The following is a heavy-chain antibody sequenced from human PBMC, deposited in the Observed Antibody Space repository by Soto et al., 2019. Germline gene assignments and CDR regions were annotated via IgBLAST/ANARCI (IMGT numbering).Heavy chain of an antibody. V-gene: IGHV1-69*02. D-gene: IGHD3-16*01. Sequence: QVQLVQSGAAVKKPGSSVKVSCKASGGTFSSYTISWVRQAPGQGLEWMGRIIPILGIANYAQKFQGRVTITADKSTSTAYMELSSLRSEDTAVYYCAWGWGNYYYYGMDVWGQGTTVTVSS. CDR2: IIPILGIA. J-gene: IGHJ6*02. CDR1: GGTFSSYT. CDR3: AWGWGNYYYYGMDV.